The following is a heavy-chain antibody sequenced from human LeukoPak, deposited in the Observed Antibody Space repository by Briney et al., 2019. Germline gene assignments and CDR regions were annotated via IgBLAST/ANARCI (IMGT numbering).Heavy chain of an antibody. CDR1: GFTFDDYA. CDR2: ISWNSGSI. Sequence: GGSLRLSCAASGFTFDDYAMHWVRQAPGKGLEWVSGISWNSGSIGYADSVKGRFTISRDNAKNTLYLQMNSLRAEDTAVYYCARDPVKGQNWNYVLRFDPWGQGTLVTVSS. J-gene: IGHJ5*02. CDR3: ARDPVKGQNWNYVLRFDP. D-gene: IGHD1-7*01. V-gene: IGHV3-9*01.